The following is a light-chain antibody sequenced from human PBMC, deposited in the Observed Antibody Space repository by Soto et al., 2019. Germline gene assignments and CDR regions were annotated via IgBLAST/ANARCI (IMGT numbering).Light chain of an antibody. J-gene: IGKJ5*01. Sequence: EIVMTQSPATLSVFPGERAALSCRASQSVSSYLAWYQQKPGLGPRLLIYGASTRATDVPARFSGSGSGTEFTLTISSLQSEDFGVYYCQQYNNWTPITFGQGTRLEIK. CDR1: QSVSSY. CDR2: GAS. V-gene: IGKV3-15*01. CDR3: QQYNNWTPIT.